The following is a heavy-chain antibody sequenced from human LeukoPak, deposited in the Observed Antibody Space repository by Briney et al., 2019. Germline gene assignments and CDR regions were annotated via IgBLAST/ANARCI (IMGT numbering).Heavy chain of an antibody. J-gene: IGHJ4*02. V-gene: IGHV3-23*01. Sequence: GGSLRLSCAASGFTFNSYAMSWVRQAPGKGLEWVSIISASGGSTYYADSVKGRFTISRDNSKNTLYLQMSSLRAEDTAVYYCATQGGNFDYWGQGTLVTVSS. CDR3: ATQGGNFDY. D-gene: IGHD3-16*01. CDR2: ISASGGST. CDR1: GFTFNSYA.